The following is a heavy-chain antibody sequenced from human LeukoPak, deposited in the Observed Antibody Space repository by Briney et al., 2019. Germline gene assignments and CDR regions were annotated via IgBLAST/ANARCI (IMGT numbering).Heavy chain of an antibody. D-gene: IGHD1-14*01. CDR1: RFSFSSYE. CDR2: SSSSGGTR. CDR3: AKPARTDYADY. J-gene: IGHJ4*02. Sequence: PGGSLRLSCAASRFSFSSYEMNWVRQAPGKGLEWVSYSSSSGGTRYYADSVKGRFTISRDNAKNTLYLQMNSLRAEDTAVYYCAKPARTDYADYWGQGTLVTVSS. V-gene: IGHV3-48*03.